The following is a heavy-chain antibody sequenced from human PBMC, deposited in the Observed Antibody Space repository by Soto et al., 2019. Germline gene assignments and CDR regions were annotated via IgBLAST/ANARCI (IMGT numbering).Heavy chain of an antibody. CDR1: GFTFSSYG. CDR3: AKAFSPGQGGDYFDY. Sequence: QVQLVESGGGVVQPGRSLRLSCAASGFTFSSYGMHWVRQAPGKGLEWVAVISYDGSNKYYADSVKGRFTISRDNSKNPLYMQMNSLRAEDTAVYYCAKAFSPGQGGDYFDYWGQGTRVTVSS. J-gene: IGHJ4*02. V-gene: IGHV3-30*18. D-gene: IGHD3-16*01. CDR2: ISYDGSNK.